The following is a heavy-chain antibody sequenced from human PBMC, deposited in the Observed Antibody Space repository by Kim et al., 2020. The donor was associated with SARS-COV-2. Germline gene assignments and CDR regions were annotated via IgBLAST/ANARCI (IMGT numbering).Heavy chain of an antibody. V-gene: IGHV3-23*01. Sequence: YAGSVKGRFTISRDNSKTSLYLQLDSLRGGDTAIYYCARDVGSNSLDYFDYWGLGTLVTVSS. D-gene: IGHD1-1*01. CDR3: ARDVGSNSLDYFDY. J-gene: IGHJ4*02.